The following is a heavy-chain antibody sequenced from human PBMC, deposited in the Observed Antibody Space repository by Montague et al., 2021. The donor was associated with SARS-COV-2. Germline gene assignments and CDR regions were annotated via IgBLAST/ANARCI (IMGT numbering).Heavy chain of an antibody. CDR1: GGSITTGSNFY. D-gene: IGHD3-22*01. CDR2: IHSSGGT. CDR3: ARDYYDSTGLNWFDP. Sequence: TLSLTCAVSGGSITTGSNFYWGWIRQSAGKGLEWIGRIHSSGGTDYNPSLKSRLTMSVDSSANQFSLKLTSVTAADTAVYYCARDYYDSTGLNWFDPWGQGLLVTVSS. J-gene: IGHJ5*02. V-gene: IGHV4-61*02.